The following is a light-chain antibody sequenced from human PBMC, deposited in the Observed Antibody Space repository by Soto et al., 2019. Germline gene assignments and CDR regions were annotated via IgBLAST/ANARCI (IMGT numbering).Light chain of an antibody. V-gene: IGKV1-39*01. J-gene: IGKJ3*01. CDR1: QSISSY. CDR3: QQSYSTPFSA. Sequence: DIQMTQSPSSLSASVGDRVTITCRASQSISSYLNWYQQKPGKAPKLLIYAASSLQSGVPSRFSGSGSGTDFTLTISSLQPEDFATYYWQQSYSTPFSAFGPGTKVDIK. CDR2: AAS.